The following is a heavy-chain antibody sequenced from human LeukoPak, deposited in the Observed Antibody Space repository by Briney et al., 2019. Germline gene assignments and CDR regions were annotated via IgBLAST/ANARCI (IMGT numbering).Heavy chain of an antibody. CDR2: IYYSGST. D-gene: IGHD6-19*01. CDR1: GGSMSPYH. CDR3: ARAVSGRFDY. Sequence: SETLTLTCTVSGGSMSPYHWGWIRQPPGKGLEWTGYIYYSGSTNYNPSLKSRVTISVDTSKNQFSLKLSSVTAADTAIYYCARAVSGRFDYWGQGTLVTVSS. V-gene: IGHV4-59*08. J-gene: IGHJ4*02.